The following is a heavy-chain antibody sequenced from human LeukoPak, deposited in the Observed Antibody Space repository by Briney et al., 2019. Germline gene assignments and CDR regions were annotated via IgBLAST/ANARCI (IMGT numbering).Heavy chain of an antibody. CDR2: IYYSGST. CDR1: GSSISSGGYY. V-gene: IGHV4-31*03. D-gene: IGHD1-1*01. CDR3: ASGDNDPLFDY. J-gene: IGHJ4*02. Sequence: SQTLSLTCTVSGSSISSGGYYWSWIRQRPGKGLEWIGSIYYSGSTNYNPSLQGRVTISLDTSRNQFSLKLSSVTAADTAVYYCASGDNDPLFDYWGQGTLVTVSS.